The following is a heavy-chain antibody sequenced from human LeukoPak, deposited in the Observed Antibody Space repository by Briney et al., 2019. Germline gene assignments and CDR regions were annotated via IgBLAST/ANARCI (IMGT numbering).Heavy chain of an antibody. CDR1: GGSISSSSYY. CDR2: IYYSGST. D-gene: IGHD3-10*01. Sequence: SETLSLTCTVSGGSISSSSYYWGWVRQPPGKGLEWIGSIYYSGSTYYNPSLKSRVTISVDTSKNQFSLKLSSVTAADTAVYYCARNPFALTMGGGFDPWGQGTLVTVSS. CDR3: ARNPFALTMGGGFDP. V-gene: IGHV4-39*01. J-gene: IGHJ5*02.